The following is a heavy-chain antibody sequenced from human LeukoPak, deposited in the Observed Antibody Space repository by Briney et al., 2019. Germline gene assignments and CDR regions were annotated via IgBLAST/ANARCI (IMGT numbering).Heavy chain of an antibody. D-gene: IGHD2-21*02. Sequence: PSETLSLTCTVSGGSISSSSFYWGWIRQPPGKGLEWIGTIYYSGSTYYNPSLRSRVTISVDTSKNQFSLNLSSVTAADTAVYYCARHFCGGDCYSFHYYYYGMDVCGQGTTVTVSS. J-gene: IGHJ6*02. CDR2: IYYSGST. CDR3: ARHFCGGDCYSFHYYYYGMDV. V-gene: IGHV4-39*01. CDR1: GGSISSSSFY.